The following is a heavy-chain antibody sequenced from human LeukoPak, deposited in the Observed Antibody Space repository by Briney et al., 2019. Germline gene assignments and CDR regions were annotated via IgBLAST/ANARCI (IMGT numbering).Heavy chain of an antibody. J-gene: IGHJ6*02. Sequence: GGSLRLSCAASGFTFDDYAMHWVRQAPGKGLEWVSSISSSSSYIYYADSLKGRFTISRDNAKNSLYLQMNSLRPEDTAVYYCARARDYSNYVNYYYYGMDVWGQGTTVTVSS. CDR3: ARARDYSNYVNYYYYGMDV. CDR1: GFTFDDYA. V-gene: IGHV3-21*01. CDR2: ISSSSSYI. D-gene: IGHD4-11*01.